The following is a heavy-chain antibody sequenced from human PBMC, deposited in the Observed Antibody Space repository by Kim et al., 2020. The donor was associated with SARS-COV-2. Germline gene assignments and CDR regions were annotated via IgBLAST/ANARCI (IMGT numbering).Heavy chain of an antibody. D-gene: IGHD3-10*01. CDR3: NTDGSWDGSGTFDH. CDR1: GITFNSAW. CDR2: IKNKGDGGTT. J-gene: IGHJ4*01. Sequence: GGSLRLSCVVSGITFNSAWMSWVRQVPGKGLEWLGRIKNKGDGGTTDYAAFVEGRFIISRDDSKNTLYLQMNSLKTEDTGVYYSNTDGSWDGSGTFDHWG. V-gene: IGHV3-15*01.